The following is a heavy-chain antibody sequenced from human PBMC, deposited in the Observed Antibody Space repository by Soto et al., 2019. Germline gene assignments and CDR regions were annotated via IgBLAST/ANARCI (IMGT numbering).Heavy chain of an antibody. Sequence: QITLKESGPTLVKPTQTLTLTCTFSGFSLSTSGVGVGWIRQPPGKALEWLALIYWDDDKRYSPSLKSRLSLTKYTSKNQVVLTMTNMDPVDTATYYCAHIETTKWFDYWGQGILVTVSS. J-gene: IGHJ4*02. D-gene: IGHD1-26*01. V-gene: IGHV2-5*02. CDR3: AHIETTKWFDY. CDR2: IYWDDDK. CDR1: GFSLSTSGVG.